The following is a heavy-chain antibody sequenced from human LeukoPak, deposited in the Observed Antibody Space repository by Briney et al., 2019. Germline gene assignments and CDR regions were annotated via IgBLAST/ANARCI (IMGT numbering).Heavy chain of an antibody. CDR3: ARDRGPDDFWSGL. CDR2: IYTSGST. J-gene: IGHJ4*02. CDR1: GGSISSGSYY. D-gene: IGHD3-3*01. Sequence: PSQTLSLTCTVSGGSISSGSYYWSWIRQPAGKGLEWIGRIYTSGSTNYNPSIKSRVTISVDTSKNQFSLKLSSVTAADTAVYYCARDRGPDDFWSGLWGQGTLVTVSS. V-gene: IGHV4-61*02.